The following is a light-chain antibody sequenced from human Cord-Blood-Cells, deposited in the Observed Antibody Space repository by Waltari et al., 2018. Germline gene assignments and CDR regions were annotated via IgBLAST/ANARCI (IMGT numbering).Light chain of an antibody. CDR1: QIVSSY. CDR3: QQRSNWPSGT. J-gene: IGKJ4*01. CDR2: DAS. V-gene: IGKV3-11*01. Sequence: EIVLTQSPATLSLSPGERPTLACRASQIVSSYLAWYQQKPGQAPRLLIYDASNRATGIPARFSGSGSGTDFTLTISSLEPEDFAVYYCQQRSNWPSGTFGGGTKVEIK.